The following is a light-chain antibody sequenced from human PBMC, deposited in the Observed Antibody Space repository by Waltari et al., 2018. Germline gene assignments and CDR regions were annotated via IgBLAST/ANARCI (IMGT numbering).Light chain of an antibody. CDR3: QQSYSTPK. V-gene: IGKV1-39*01. CDR1: QNINNY. Sequence: DIQMTQSPSSLSASVGDRVTITCRATQNINNYLNWYQQKPGKAPKLLVYDASSLQGGVPLRFSGSGSGTDFTLTISSLQPEDFATYYCQQSYSTPKFGQGTKVEIK. CDR2: DAS. J-gene: IGKJ1*01.